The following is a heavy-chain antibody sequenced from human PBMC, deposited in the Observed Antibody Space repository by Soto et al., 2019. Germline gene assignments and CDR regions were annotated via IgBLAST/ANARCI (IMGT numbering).Heavy chain of an antibody. CDR3: VRESTPTRWFDP. Sequence: ASVKVSCKASGYTFTSYYIHWVRQSPGQGLEWMGVINPSGGSTSYAQNFQGRVTMTRDTSTSTVYMELSSLRSEDTAVYYCVRESTPTRWFDPWGQGTLVTVSS. CDR1: GYTFTSYY. V-gene: IGHV1-46*03. CDR2: INPSGGST. J-gene: IGHJ5*02. D-gene: IGHD2-2*01.